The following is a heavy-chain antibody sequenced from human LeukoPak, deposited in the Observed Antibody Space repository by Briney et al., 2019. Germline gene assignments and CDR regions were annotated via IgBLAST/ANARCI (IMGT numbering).Heavy chain of an antibody. D-gene: IGHD2-15*01. CDR2: ISDTGNT. J-gene: IGHJ4*02. CDR3: AKAPVTTCRGAFCYPFDY. V-gene: IGHV3-23*01. Sequence: GGSLRLSCAASGFTFSSYWMTWVRQAPGKGLEWVSAISDTGNTYHADSVKGRFTISRDSSKNTLFLQMNRLRPEDAAVYYCAKAPVTTCRGAFCYPFDYWGLGTLVTVSS. CDR1: GFTFSSYW.